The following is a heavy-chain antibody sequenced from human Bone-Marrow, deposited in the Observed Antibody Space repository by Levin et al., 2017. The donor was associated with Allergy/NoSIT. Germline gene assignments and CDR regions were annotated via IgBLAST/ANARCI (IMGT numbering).Heavy chain of an antibody. CDR1: GFTVSSSS. Sequence: GGSLRLSCAASGFTVSSSSMSWVRQAPGKGLEWVSLIYTAGSTYYADSVKGRFTISRDNSKNTLYLQMNSLRAEDTAVYYCERGSKGDRYASWGQGTLVTVSS. J-gene: IGHJ5*02. CDR2: IYTAGST. D-gene: IGHD2-2*01. V-gene: IGHV3-53*01. CDR3: ERGSKGDRYAS.